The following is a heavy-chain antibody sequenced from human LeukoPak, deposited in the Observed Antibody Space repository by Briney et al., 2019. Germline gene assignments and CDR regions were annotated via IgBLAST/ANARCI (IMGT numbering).Heavy chain of an antibody. CDR3: ASGGFLESSWWYFDL. D-gene: IGHD3-10*01. CDR1: GFTFSDYY. V-gene: IGHV3-11*01. Sequence: GGSLRLSCAASGFTFSDYYMSWIRQAPGKGLEWVSYISSSGNTIYYADCVTGRFTISRDNAKNSLYLQMNSLRADDTAVYYCASGGFLESSWWYFDLWGRGTLVTVSS. CDR2: ISSSGNTI. J-gene: IGHJ2*01.